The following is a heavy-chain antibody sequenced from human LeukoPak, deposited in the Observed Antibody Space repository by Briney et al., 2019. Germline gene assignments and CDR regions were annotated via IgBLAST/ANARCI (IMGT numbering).Heavy chain of an antibody. CDR3: AKEGRSLQTY. CDR2: INQDGTEK. Sequence: GGSLRLSCAASGFTFSSYWMSWVRQAPGEGLEWVAKINQDGTEKAYVDSVRGRFTISRDNAKNSLFLQMNSLRAEDTAVYYCAKEGRSLQTYWGQGTLVTVSS. J-gene: IGHJ4*02. CDR1: GFTFSSYW. V-gene: IGHV3-7*03. D-gene: IGHD5-24*01.